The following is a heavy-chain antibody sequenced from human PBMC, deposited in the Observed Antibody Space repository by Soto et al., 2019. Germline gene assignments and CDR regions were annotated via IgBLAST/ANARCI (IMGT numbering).Heavy chain of an antibody. Sequence: QVQLVQSGAEVKKPGASVKVSCKASGYTFTSYDINWVRQATGKGLEWMGWMNPNSGNTGYAQKSQGRVTMTRNTSMSTAYVELSSLISGDTAVYYCARGGDGYNFGAFAIWCQGTMVTVSS. J-gene: IGHJ3*02. CDR1: GYTFTSYD. CDR3: ARGGDGYNFGAFAI. V-gene: IGHV1-8*01. CDR2: MNPNSGNT. D-gene: IGHD5-12*01.